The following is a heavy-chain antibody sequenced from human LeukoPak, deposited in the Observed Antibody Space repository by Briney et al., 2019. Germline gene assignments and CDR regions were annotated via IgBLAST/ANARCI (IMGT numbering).Heavy chain of an antibody. J-gene: IGHJ4*02. V-gene: IGHV4-39*01. Sequence: SETLSLTCTVSGGSISSSSYYWGWIRQPPGKGLEWIGSIYYSGSTYYNPSLKSRVTISVDTSKNQFSLKLSSVTAADTAVYYCARGPPYSNYDYFDYWGQGTLVTVSS. CDR3: ARGPPYSNYDYFDY. CDR1: GGSISSSSYY. CDR2: IYYSGST. D-gene: IGHD4-11*01.